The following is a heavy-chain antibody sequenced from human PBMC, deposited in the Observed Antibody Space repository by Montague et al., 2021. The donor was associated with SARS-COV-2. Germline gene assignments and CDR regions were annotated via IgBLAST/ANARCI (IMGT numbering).Heavy chain of an antibody. J-gene: IGHJ5*02. CDR1: GHSISRYY. CDR3: AGHLYSYANCFDP. D-gene: IGHD3-10*01. V-gene: IGHV4-59*08. Sequence: SETLSLTYTVAGHSISRYYWGWIRQPPGKRLEWIAYSLYSGSTNYNPSLKSRVTISVDTSKNQFSLKLSSVTAAYTAVYYCAGHLYSYANCFDPWGQGTLVTVSS. CDR2: SLYSGST.